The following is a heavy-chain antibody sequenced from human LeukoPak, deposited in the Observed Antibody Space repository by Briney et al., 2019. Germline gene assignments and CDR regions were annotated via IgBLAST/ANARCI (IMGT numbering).Heavy chain of an antibody. CDR2: IYYSGST. Sequence: SETLSLICTVSGGSISSYYWSWIRQPPGKGLEWIGYIYYSGSTNYNPSLKSRVTISVDTSKNQFSLKLSSVTAADTAVYYCARYVDYYDSSGIPEGFDPWGQGTLVTVSS. CDR1: GGSISSYY. D-gene: IGHD3-22*01. J-gene: IGHJ5*02. V-gene: IGHV4-59*01. CDR3: ARYVDYYDSSGIPEGFDP.